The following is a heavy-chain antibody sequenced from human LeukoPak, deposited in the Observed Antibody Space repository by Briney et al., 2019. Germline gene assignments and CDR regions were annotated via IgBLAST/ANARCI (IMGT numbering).Heavy chain of an antibody. D-gene: IGHD2-2*02. CDR1: GFTFSNYW. Sequence: GGSLRLSCAASGFTFSNYWMSWVRQAPGKGLEWVANIKQYGSEKYYADSVRGRFTISRDNAKNSLYLQMNSLRAEDTAVYYCASAIPADYFDFWGQGTLVTVSS. V-gene: IGHV3-7*01. CDR2: IKQYGSEK. CDR3: ASAIPADYFDF. J-gene: IGHJ4*02.